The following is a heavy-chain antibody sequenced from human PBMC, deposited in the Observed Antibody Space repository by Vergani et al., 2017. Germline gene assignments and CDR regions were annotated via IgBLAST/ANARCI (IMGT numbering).Heavy chain of an antibody. CDR3: ARGRDGYKWDY. V-gene: IGHV3-53*01. D-gene: IGHD5-24*01. CDR1: GFTVSSNY. CDR2: VYSGGST. Sequence: EVQLVESGGGLIQPGGSLRLSGAAPGFTVSSNYMSWVRRAPGKGLEWVSVVYSGGSTYYADALKGRFTISRDNSKNTMYLQMNSLRAEDTAVYYCARGRDGYKWDYWGQGRLVTGSS. J-gene: IGHJ4*02.